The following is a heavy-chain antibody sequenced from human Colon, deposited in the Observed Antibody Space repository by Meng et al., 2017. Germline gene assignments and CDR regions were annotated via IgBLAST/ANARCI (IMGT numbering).Heavy chain of an antibody. CDR3: ARTDTSASYPYFDY. Sequence: SETLSLTCTVSGGSINSGSYYWSWTRQPAGEGLEWVGRIYASGNTNYNPSLKSRVTMSLDTSNNQFSLRLTSVTAADAAVYYCARTDTSASYPYFDYWGQGTLVTVSS. J-gene: IGHJ4*02. CDR2: IYASGNT. D-gene: IGHD3-22*01. V-gene: IGHV4-61*02. CDR1: GGSINSGSYY.